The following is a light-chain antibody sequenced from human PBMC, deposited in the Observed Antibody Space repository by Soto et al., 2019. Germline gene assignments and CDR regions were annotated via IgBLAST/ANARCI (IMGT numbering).Light chain of an antibody. CDR3: QQYETYLKT. CDR1: ESVGGSY. CDR2: GAS. Sequence: VLTLSPGTLSLSPVQSATLSCRPRESVGGSYLALYQQKPSQAPRIMILGASNWARGIGARFSGSGCGTDFTLTISRVQPEDFATYYCQQYETYLKTFGQGTKVDIK. V-gene: IGKV3-20*01. J-gene: IGKJ1*01.